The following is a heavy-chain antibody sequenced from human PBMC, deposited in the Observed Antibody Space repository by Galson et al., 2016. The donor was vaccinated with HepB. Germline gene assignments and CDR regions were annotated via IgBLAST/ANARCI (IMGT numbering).Heavy chain of an antibody. Sequence: SLRLSCAAPGITFRNFAMSWVRQAPGKGLEWVSTISGNGGTTHYADSVKGRFTISRDNSKNTVFLQLNSLRVEDTAVYYCAKGLGTSGMFRVYSFYLDIWGKGTAVTVSS. CDR2: ISGNGGTT. J-gene: IGHJ6*03. V-gene: IGHV3-23*01. CDR3: AKGLGTSGMFRVYSFYLDI. CDR1: GITFRNFA. D-gene: IGHD1-1*01.